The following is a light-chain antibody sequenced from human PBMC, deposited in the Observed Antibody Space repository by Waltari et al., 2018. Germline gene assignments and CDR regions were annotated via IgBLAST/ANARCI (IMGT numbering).Light chain of an antibody. CDR1: EVITSY. CDR2: NEL. V-gene: IGKV1-8*01. Sequence: AIRMTQSPSSFSASTGDRVTINCRANEVITSYLALYQQKPGKAHKHPLDNELTFHSGXXXXXXXXXSGXXXXXXXXXLQSEDFATYYCQQYFSYPLTFGGGTKVEIK. J-gene: IGKJ4*01. CDR3: QQYFSYPLT.